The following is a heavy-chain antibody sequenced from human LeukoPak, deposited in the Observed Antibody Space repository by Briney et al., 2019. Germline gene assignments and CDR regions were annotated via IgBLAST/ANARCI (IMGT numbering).Heavy chain of an antibody. CDR2: IYYSGST. V-gene: IGHV4-59*08. D-gene: IGHD3-10*01. CDR3: AKIGDAGLGSHGY. J-gene: IGHJ4*02. CDR1: GGSISSYY. Sequence: SETLSLTCTVSGGSISSYYWNWIRQPPGKGLEWIGYIYYSGSTYHNPSLKSRITISVDTSKNQFSLKLRSVTAADTAVYYCAKIGDAGLGSHGYWGQGTLVTISS.